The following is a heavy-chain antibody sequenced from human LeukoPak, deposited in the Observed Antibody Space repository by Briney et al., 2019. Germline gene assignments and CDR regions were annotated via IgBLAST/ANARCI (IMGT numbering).Heavy chain of an antibody. CDR1: GFTFSSYA. CDR2: ISYDGSNK. V-gene: IGHV3-30-3*02. Sequence: PGRSLRLSCAASGFTFSSYAMHWVRQAPGRGLEWVALISYDGSNKYYADSVKGRFTISRDNSKNTLYLQMNSLRAEDTAVYYCAKKGYYDGSGYYDHWGQGTLVTVSS. D-gene: IGHD3-22*01. J-gene: IGHJ4*02. CDR3: AKKGYYDGSGYYDH.